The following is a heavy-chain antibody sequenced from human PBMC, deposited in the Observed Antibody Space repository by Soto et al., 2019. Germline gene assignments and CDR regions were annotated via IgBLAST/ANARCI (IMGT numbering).Heavy chain of an antibody. D-gene: IGHD4-17*01. CDR3: VRQAIDYLQGLVDV. J-gene: IGHJ6*02. V-gene: IGHV4-59*08. Sequence: QVQLQQSGPRLVKPSETLSLTCTVSSGPDRSNHWGWIRQPPGRGLEWIGYVYYTGDTAYNPSLRSRVSISADTSTNDISLTLSSLTSADTAVYYWVRQAIDYLQGLVDVWCQGTTVSVSS. CDR2: VYYTGDT. CDR1: SGPDRSNH.